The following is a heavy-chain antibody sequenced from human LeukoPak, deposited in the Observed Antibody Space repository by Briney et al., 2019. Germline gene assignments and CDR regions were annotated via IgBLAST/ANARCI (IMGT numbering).Heavy chain of an antibody. V-gene: IGHV1-58*02. CDR1: GFTFSSPA. D-gene: IGHD6-19*01. CDR2: IVFGSGNT. J-gene: IGHJ4*02. CDR3: AVPVAGRGY. Sequence: GTSVNVSCKASGFTFSSPAMQWVRQARGHRLEWIGWIVFGSGNTNYAQKFQERVTITRDMSTSTAYMELSSLRSEDTAVYYCAVPVAGRGYWGQGTLVTVSS.